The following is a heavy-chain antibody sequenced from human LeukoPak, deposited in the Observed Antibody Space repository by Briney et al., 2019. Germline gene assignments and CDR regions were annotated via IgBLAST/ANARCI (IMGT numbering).Heavy chain of an antibody. V-gene: IGHV3-74*01. CDR3: GRSTLETHYFDL. D-gene: IGHD1-1*01. CDR1: GFNLSSYY. CDR2: LKSDGRST. Sequence: GGSLRLSCAASGFNLSSYYMDWVRQGPGKGLVWVSRLKSDGRSTKYADSVKGRFTISRDDAKNTLYLQMTSLRVEDTAIYFCGRSTLETHYFDLWGQGALVTVSA. J-gene: IGHJ4*02.